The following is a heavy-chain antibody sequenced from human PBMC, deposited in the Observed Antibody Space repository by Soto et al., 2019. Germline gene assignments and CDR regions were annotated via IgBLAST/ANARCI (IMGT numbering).Heavy chain of an antibody. J-gene: IGHJ6*02. CDR1: GFTFSSYG. D-gene: IGHD2-21*02. CDR2: ISYDGSNK. CDR3: AKDWDIVVVTAIRYGMDV. V-gene: IGHV3-30*18. Sequence: QVQLVESGGGVVQPGRSLRLSCAASGFTFSSYGMHGVRQAPGKGLEWVAVISYDGSNKYYADSVKGRFTISRDNSKNTLYLQMNSLRAEDTAVYYCAKDWDIVVVTAIRYGMDVWGQGTTVTVSS.